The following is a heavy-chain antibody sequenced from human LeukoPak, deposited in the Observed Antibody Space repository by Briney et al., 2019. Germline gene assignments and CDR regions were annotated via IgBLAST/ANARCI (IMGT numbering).Heavy chain of an antibody. Sequence: ASVKVSCKASGYTFTSYDINWVRQATGQGLEWMGWMNPNSGNTGYAQKFQGRVTMTRNTSISTANMELSSLRSEDTAVYYCARVPYSSGWYDYYYYYGMDVWGQGTTVTVSS. V-gene: IGHV1-8*01. CDR1: GYTFTSYD. CDR2: MNPNSGNT. J-gene: IGHJ6*02. D-gene: IGHD6-19*01. CDR3: ARVPYSSGWYDYYYYYGMDV.